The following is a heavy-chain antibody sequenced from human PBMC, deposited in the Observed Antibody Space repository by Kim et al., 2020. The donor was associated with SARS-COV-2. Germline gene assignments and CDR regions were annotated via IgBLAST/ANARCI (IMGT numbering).Heavy chain of an antibody. V-gene: IGHV1-46*01. D-gene: IGHD3-10*01. CDR3: ARDWPSEMAPDY. J-gene: IGHJ4*02. Sequence: SYAQKFQGRVTMTRDTSTSTVYMELSSLRSEDTAVYYCARDWPSEMAPDYWGQGTLVTVSS.